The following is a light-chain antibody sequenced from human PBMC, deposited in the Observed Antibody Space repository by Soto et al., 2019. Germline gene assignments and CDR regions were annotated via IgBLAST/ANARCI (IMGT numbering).Light chain of an antibody. V-gene: IGKV1-12*01. CDR1: QCITSW. CDR3: QQATSFPRT. J-gene: IGKJ1*01. CDR2: AAS. Sequence: DIQMTQSPSSVSASVGDRVTISCRASQCITSWLAWYQQKPGRAPKLLIYAASTLQSGVPSRFSGSGSGTDFTLTISSLQPEDFATYYCQQATSFPRTFGPGTKVDIK.